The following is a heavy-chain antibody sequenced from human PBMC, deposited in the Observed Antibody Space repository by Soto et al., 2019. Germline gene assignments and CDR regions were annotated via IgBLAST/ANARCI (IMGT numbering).Heavy chain of an antibody. Sequence: SVKVSCKASGYTFSNYGFSWVRQAPGQGLEWMGGILPIFATPNYAQKFQGRVTISADESTTTVYLELINVKPEDTAVYFCARDLKHDWGYATAFNIWGQGTMVTVSS. V-gene: IGHV1-69*13. CDR3: ARDLKHDWGYATAFNI. CDR2: ILPIFATP. D-gene: IGHD3-16*01. J-gene: IGHJ3*02. CDR1: GYTFSNYG.